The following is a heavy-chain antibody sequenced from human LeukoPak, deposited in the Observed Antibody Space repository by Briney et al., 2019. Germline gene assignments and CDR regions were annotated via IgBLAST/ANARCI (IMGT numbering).Heavy chain of an antibody. J-gene: IGHJ6*04. CDR1: GFTFSSYG. CDR2: ISGSGGNT. CDR3: ARDRSYLFSLDV. D-gene: IGHD1-26*01. V-gene: IGHV3-23*01. Sequence: GGSLRLSCAASGFTFSSYGMSWVRQAPGKGLEWVSAISGSGGNTYYADSVKGQFTISRDNSKNTLYLQMNSLRAEDTAVYYCARDRSYLFSLDVWGKGTTVTISS.